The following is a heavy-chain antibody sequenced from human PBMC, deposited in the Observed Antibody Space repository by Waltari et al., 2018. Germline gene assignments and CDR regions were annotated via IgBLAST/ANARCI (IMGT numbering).Heavy chain of an antibody. V-gene: IGHV1-8*01. J-gene: IGHJ4*02. CDR2: RKPNCGNK. D-gene: IGHD3-10*01. CDR3: ARADGGGNLVDY. Sequence: QVQLVQSGAEVKKPGASVKVSCKASGYTFTSYDINWVRQATGQGLEWMGWRKPNCGNKGYAQKFQGRVTMNRKTSISTAYMELSSLRSEDTAVYYWARADGGGNLVDYWGQGTLVTVSS. CDR1: GYTFTSYD.